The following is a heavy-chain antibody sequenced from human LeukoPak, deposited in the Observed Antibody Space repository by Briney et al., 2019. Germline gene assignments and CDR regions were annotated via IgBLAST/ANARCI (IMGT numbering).Heavy chain of an antibody. V-gene: IGHV3-23*01. J-gene: IGHJ5*02. Sequence: GGSLRLSCAASGFTFSRFAMSWVRQAPGKGLEWVSGISGSGDATYFADSVKGRFTISRDNPKNTLYLQMNSLRAEDTAVYYCAKDRGENYYGSGRYYQWLDPWGQGTLVTVSS. CDR1: GFTFSRFA. CDR2: ISGSGDAT. CDR3: AKDRGENYYGSGRYYQWLDP. D-gene: IGHD3-10*01.